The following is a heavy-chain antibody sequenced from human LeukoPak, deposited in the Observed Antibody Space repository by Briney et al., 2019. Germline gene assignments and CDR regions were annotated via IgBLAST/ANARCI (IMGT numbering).Heavy chain of an antibody. CDR3: AGDHPGGFDY. CDR1: GYTFTSYG. J-gene: IGHJ4*02. V-gene: IGHV1-18*04. CDR2: ISAYNGNT. Sequence: ASVKVSCKASGYTFTSYGISWVRQPPAQGLEWMGWISAYNGNTNYAQKLQGRVTMTTDTSTSTAYMELRSLRSDDTAVYYWAGDHPGGFDYWGEGTLVTVSS. D-gene: IGHD3-10*01.